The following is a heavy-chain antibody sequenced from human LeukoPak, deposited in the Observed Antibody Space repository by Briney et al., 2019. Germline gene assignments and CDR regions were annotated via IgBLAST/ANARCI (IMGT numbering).Heavy chain of an antibody. CDR1: GFTFSNYG. Sequence: GGSLRLSCAASGFTFSNYGMHWVRQAPGKGLEWVALIWYDGSNKYYTDSVKGRLTIARDNSKDTLFLQMNGLRAEDTAVYYCAREGPRGNSQFDYWGQGTLVTVSS. V-gene: IGHV3-33*01. D-gene: IGHD2/OR15-2a*01. CDR3: AREGPRGNSQFDY. J-gene: IGHJ4*02. CDR2: IWYDGSNK.